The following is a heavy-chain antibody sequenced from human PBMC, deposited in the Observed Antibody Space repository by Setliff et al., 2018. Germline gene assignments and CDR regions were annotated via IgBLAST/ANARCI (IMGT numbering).Heavy chain of an antibody. Sequence: SETLSLTCAVYVGPFSAYSWSWIRQPPGKGLEWIGEINHSGSTNYSPSLKSRVTISADTSKNQFSLKLRAVTAADTAVYYCARVRVGATDFAFDVWGQGTMVTVSS. CDR2: INHSGST. CDR1: VGPFSAYS. D-gene: IGHD1-26*01. J-gene: IGHJ3*01. CDR3: ARVRVGATDFAFDV. V-gene: IGHV4-34*01.